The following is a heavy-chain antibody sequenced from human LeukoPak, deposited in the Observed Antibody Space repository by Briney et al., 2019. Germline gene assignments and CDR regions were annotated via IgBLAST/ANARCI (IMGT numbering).Heavy chain of an antibody. CDR3: ATRGDLIRVILVGFHKAAYYFDS. D-gene: IGHD2-21*01. J-gene: IGHJ4*02. Sequence: GGSLRLSCAVSGITLSNYSMSWVRQAPGKGLEWVAGIYVSGGSKSYADSVKGRFTISRDNTRNTLYLQKNSLRAADTAVYFCATRGDLIRVILVGFHKAAYYFDSWGQGALVTVSS. V-gene: IGHV3-23*01. CDR2: IYVSGGSK. CDR1: GITLSNYS.